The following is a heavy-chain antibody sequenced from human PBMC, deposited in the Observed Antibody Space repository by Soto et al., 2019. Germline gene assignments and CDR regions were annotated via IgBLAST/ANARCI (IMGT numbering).Heavy chain of an antibody. CDR1: GYIFSNYG. CDR3: ARERDGSSWSSAESLQY. D-gene: IGHD6-13*01. V-gene: IGHV1-18*01. CDR2: ISTYNANT. Sequence: SVKVSCKDSGYIFSNYGISWVRQAPGQGLEWMGWISTYNANTYYAQKFQGRVTMTTDTSTSTAYMELRSLRSDDTAVFYCARERDGSSWSSAESLQYWGQGTLVTVSS. J-gene: IGHJ1*01.